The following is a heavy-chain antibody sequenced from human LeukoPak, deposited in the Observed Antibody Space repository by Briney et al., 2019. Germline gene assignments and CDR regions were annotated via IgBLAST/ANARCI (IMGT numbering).Heavy chain of an antibody. CDR1: GGSFSGYY. Sequence: PSETLPLTCAVYGGSFSGYYWSWIRQPPGKGLEWMGEINHSGSTNDSPSLKSRVTISVDTSKNQFSLKLSSVTAADTAVYYCARGVEMATQSSAMDVWGQGTTVTVSS. V-gene: IGHV4-34*01. J-gene: IGHJ6*02. CDR3: ARGVEMATQSSAMDV. CDR2: INHSGST. D-gene: IGHD5-24*01.